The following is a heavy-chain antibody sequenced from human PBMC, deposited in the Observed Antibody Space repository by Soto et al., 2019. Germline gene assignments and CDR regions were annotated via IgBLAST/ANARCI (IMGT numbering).Heavy chain of an antibody. D-gene: IGHD2-15*01. J-gene: IGHJ5*02. V-gene: IGHV1-69*12. Sequence: QVQLVQSGAEVKKPGSSVKVSCKASGGTFSSYAISWVRQAPGQGLEWMGGIIPIIGTANYAQKFQGRVTITADESTSTAYMELSSLRSEDTAVYYCASGGVVVVAATLGGWFDPWGQGTLVTVSS. CDR1: GGTFSSYA. CDR2: IIPIIGTA. CDR3: ASGGVVVVAATLGGWFDP.